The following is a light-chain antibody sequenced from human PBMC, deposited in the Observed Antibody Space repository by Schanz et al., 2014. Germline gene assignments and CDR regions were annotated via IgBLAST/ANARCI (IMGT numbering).Light chain of an antibody. Sequence: QSVLTQPASVSGSPGQSITISCTGTSSDVGGYNYVSWYQQHPGKAPKLMIYDVTKRPSGVPDRFSGSKSGNTASLTVSGLQAEDEADYYCRSYAGSNNFYVFGTGTQLTVL. CDR3: RSYAGSNNFYV. J-gene: IGLJ1*01. V-gene: IGLV2-8*01. CDR1: SSDVGGYNY. CDR2: DVT.